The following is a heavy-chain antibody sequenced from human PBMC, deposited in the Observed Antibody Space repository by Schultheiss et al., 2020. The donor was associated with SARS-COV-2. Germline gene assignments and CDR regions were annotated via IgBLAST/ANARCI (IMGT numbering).Heavy chain of an antibody. CDR3: AREMGGTSFEWDLDY. Sequence: GESLKISCAASGFTFSSYEMNWVRQAPGKGLEWVSYISSSGSTIYYADSVKGRFTISRDNAKNSLYLQMNSLRAEDTAVYYCAREMGGTSFEWDLDYWGQGTLVTVSS. CDR2: ISSSGSTI. CDR1: GFTFSSYE. D-gene: IGHD2-2*01. V-gene: IGHV3-48*03. J-gene: IGHJ4*02.